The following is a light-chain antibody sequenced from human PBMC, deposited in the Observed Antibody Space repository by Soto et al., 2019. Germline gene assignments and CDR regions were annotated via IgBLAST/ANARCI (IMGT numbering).Light chain of an antibody. CDR1: QSISSY. J-gene: IGKJ3*01. V-gene: IGKV1-39*01. CDR2: AAS. Sequence: DIQMTQSPSSLSASVGDRVTITCRASQSISSYLNWYQQKPGKAPKLLMYAASSLQSGVPSRFSGSGSVTDFTLTISSLQPEDFATYYCQQSYSTPLTFGPGTKVDIK. CDR3: QQSYSTPLT.